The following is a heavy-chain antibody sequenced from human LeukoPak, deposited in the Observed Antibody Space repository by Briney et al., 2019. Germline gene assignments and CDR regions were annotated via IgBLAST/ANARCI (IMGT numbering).Heavy chain of an antibody. Sequence: GGSLRLSCAASGFTFSSYWMHWVRQAPGKGLVWVSRINSDGSSTSYADSVKGRFTISRDNAKNTLYLQMNSLRAEDTAVYYCARDRLSYDILTGYYGAFDIWGQGTMVTVSS. V-gene: IGHV3-74*01. CDR1: GFTFSSYW. CDR3: ARDRLSYDILTGYYGAFDI. D-gene: IGHD3-9*01. J-gene: IGHJ3*02. CDR2: INSDGSST.